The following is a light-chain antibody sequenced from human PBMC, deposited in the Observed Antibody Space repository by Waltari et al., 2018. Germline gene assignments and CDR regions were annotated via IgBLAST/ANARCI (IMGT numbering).Light chain of an antibody. J-gene: IGKJ1*01. CDR3: QQYNNGPLP. Sequence: SWRARRTVSRTLPLYQQKPGQAPRLLIYGASTRATGIPARFSGSGSGTEFTLTISSLQSGDFAVYYGQQYNNGPLPFGQGTKVEIK. V-gene: IGKV3-15*01. CDR2: GAS. CDR1: RTVSRT.